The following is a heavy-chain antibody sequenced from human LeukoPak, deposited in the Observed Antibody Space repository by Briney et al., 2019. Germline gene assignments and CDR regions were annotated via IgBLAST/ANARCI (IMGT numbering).Heavy chain of an antibody. V-gene: IGHV1-69*06. CDR2: IIPIFGTA. J-gene: IGHJ3*01. D-gene: IGHD5-24*01. CDR3: ARIRDGYNDAYDL. CDR1: GGTFSSYA. Sequence: SVKVSCKASGGTFSSYAISWVRQAPGQGLEWMGGIIPIFGTANYAQKFQGRVTITADKSTSTAYMELSSLRSEDTAIYYCARIRDGYNDAYDLWGQGTVVTVPS.